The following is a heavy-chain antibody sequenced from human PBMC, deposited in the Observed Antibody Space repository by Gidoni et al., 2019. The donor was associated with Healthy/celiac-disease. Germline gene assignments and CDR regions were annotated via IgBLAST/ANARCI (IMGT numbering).Heavy chain of an antibody. D-gene: IGHD2-2*01. V-gene: IGHV3-23*01. CDR1: GFPFSSYA. Sequence: EVQLLESGGGLVQPGGSLRLSCAASGFPFSSYAMSWVRQAPGKGLEWVSAISGSGGSTYYADSVKGRFTISRDNSKNTLYLQMNSLRAEDTAVYYCAKDGRGLGSTSCYFAYWGQGTLVTVSS. J-gene: IGHJ4*02. CDR3: AKDGRGLGSTSCYFAY. CDR2: ISGSGGST.